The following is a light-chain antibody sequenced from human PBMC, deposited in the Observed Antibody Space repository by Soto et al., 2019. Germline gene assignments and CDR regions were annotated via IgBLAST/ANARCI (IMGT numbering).Light chain of an antibody. V-gene: IGKV3-11*01. Sequence: EIVLTQSPATLSLSPGERATLSCRASQSVSSYLAWYQQKPGQAPRLLIYDASNRATGIPARFSGSGSGTDFTLTISSLEPADFAVYYWQQRSNWPLTFGGGTKVEIK. CDR2: DAS. CDR3: QQRSNWPLT. CDR1: QSVSSY. J-gene: IGKJ4*01.